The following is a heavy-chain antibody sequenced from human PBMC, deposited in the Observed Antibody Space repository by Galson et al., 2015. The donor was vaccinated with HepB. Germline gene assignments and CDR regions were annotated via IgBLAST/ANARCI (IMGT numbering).Heavy chain of an antibody. Sequence: SLRLSCAASGFTFSRYPMHWVRQAPGKGLEWMAVISNDGRNEYHADSVRGRFTLSRDNPKNTLYLQMNSLRAEDTGVYYCARDLSPTSANYYFDHWGQGTLVTVSS. CDR3: ARDLSPTSANYYFDH. D-gene: IGHD1-1*01. J-gene: IGHJ4*02. CDR1: GFTFSRYP. CDR2: ISNDGRNE. V-gene: IGHV3-30*04.